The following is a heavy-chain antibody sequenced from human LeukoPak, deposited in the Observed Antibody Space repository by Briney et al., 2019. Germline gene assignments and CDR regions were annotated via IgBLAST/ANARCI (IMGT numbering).Heavy chain of an antibody. V-gene: IGHV3-48*01. CDR3: ARQKYYDFWSGYLTWMDV. CDR1: GFTFSSYS. D-gene: IGHD3-3*01. CDR2: ISSSSSTI. Sequence: GGSLRLSCAASGFTFSSYSMNWVRQAPGKGLEWVSYISSSSSTIYYADSVKGRFTISRDNAKNSLYLQMNSLRAEDTAVYYCARQKYYDFWSGYLTWMDVWGKGTTVTVSS. J-gene: IGHJ6*04.